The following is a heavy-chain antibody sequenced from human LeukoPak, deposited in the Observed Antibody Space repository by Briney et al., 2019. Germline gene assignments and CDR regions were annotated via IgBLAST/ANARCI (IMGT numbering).Heavy chain of an antibody. D-gene: IGHD6-13*01. CDR3: AKDSGYSSSWTNWFGP. V-gene: IGHV3-30*18. Sequence: PGRSLRLSCAASGFTFSSYGMHWVRQAPGKGLEWVAVISYGGSNKYYADSVKGRFTISRDNSKKTLYLQMNSLRAEDTAVYYCAKDSGYSSSWTNWFGPWGQGTLVGVSS. CDR1: GFTFSSYG. CDR2: ISYGGSNK. J-gene: IGHJ5*02.